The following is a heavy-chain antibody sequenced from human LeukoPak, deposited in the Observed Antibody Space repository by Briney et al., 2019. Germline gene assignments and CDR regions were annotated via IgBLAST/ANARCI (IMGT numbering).Heavy chain of an antibody. CDR1: GGSFSGYY. D-gene: IGHD2-2*03. CDR3: ASGHGYRSSTSCLLFDY. V-gene: IGHV4-34*01. J-gene: IGHJ4*02. CDR2: INHSGFT. Sequence: TSETLSLTCAVYGGSFSGYYWSWIRQPPGKGLEWIGKINHSGFTNYNPSLKSRVTISVDTSKNQFSLKLSSVTAADTAVYYCASGHGYRSSTSCLLFDYWGQGTLVTVSS.